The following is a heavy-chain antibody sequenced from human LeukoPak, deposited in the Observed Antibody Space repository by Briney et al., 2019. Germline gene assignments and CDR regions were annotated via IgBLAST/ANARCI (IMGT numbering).Heavy chain of an antibody. CDR3: VRAMEMTTTGPGY. CDR1: GFTFSSYS. J-gene: IGHJ4*02. V-gene: IGHV3-21*01. CDR2: ISGSSVYI. D-gene: IGHD5-24*01. Sequence: PGGSLRLSCAASGFTFSSYSMNWVRQAPGKGLEWVSSISGSSVYIYYADSVQGRFTISRDNAKKSLFLQMNSLRAEDTAVYYCVRAMEMTTTGPGYWGQGTLVTVSS.